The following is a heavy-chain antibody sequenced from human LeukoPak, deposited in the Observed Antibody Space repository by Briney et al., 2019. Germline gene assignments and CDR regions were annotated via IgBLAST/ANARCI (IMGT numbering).Heavy chain of an antibody. D-gene: IGHD5-12*01. CDR3: ASGSAPSIVATISPDDAFDI. V-gene: IGHV3-30*04. J-gene: IGHJ3*02. CDR1: GFTFSSYA. CDR2: ISYDGSNK. Sequence: GGSLRLSCAASGFTFSSYAMHWVRQAPGKGLEWGAVISYDGSNKYYADSVKGRFTISRDNSKNTLYLQMNSLRAEDTAAYYCASGSAPSIVATISPDDAFDIWGQGTMVTVSS.